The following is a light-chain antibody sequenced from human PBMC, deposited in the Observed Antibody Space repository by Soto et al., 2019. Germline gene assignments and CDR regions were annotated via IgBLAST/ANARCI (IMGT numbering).Light chain of an antibody. CDR2: DAS. Sequence: VVLTQSPATLSLSPGERAALSCGASESVSSNQLAWYQQKPGLAPRLLIYDASSRASGIPERFSGSGSGTCFSLTISSLEPEDSEVYYCQQYGSSPITFGQGTRLEIK. V-gene: IGKV3D-20*01. CDR3: QQYGSSPIT. CDR1: ESVSSNQ. J-gene: IGKJ5*01.